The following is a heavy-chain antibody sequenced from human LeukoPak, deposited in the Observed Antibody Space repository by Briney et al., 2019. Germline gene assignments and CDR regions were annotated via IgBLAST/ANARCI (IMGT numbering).Heavy chain of an antibody. Sequence: GGSLRLSCAASGFTFSSYWMPWVRQAPGKGLVWVSGIKSDGSSTSYADSVKGRFTVSRDNAKNTLYLQMNSLRAEDTAVYYCAREGRFLDRSPVDYWGQGSLITVSS. J-gene: IGHJ4*02. CDR1: GFTFSSYW. D-gene: IGHD3/OR15-3a*01. V-gene: IGHV3-74*01. CDR2: IKSDGSST. CDR3: AREGRFLDRSPVDY.